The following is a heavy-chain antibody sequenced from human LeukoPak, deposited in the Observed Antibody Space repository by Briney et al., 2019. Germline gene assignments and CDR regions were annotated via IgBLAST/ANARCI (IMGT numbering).Heavy chain of an antibody. D-gene: IGHD3-16*01. Sequence: SGGSLRLSCAASGLGFSSFAMSWVRQAPARGLEWLSSMKGTGETIYADSVRGRCTLFRDGSRNTVYLQLNNLRVEDTAVYYCARASWVSTADAVRWGQGTVVTVSS. CDR1: GLGFSSFA. V-gene: IGHV3-23*01. CDR2: MKGTGET. J-gene: IGHJ4*02. CDR3: ARASWVSTADAVR.